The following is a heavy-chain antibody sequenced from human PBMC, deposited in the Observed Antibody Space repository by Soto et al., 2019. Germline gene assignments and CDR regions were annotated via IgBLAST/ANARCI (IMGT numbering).Heavy chain of an antibody. J-gene: IGHJ6*03. CDR3: AGTTSHQWYYMDV. Sequence: SQTLSLTCVISGDSVSSNSAAWNWIRLSPSRGLEWLARTYYRSRWYNDYAVSVRSRITVNPDTSKNQFSLQLTSVTPEDTAVYYCAGTTSHQWYYMDVWGKGTTVTVS. CDR2: TYYRSRWYN. D-gene: IGHD1-7*01. CDR1: GDSVSSNSAA. V-gene: IGHV6-1*01.